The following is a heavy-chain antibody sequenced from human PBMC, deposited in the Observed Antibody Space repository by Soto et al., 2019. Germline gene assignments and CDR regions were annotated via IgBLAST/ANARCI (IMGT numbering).Heavy chain of an antibody. V-gene: IGHV3-15*07. Sequence: EVQQVESGGGLVKPGGSLRLACAASGFTLRTAWMNWVRQAPGKGLEWVGRIKRESDGGTTDYGVSVRGRFTISRDESQNTLYLQMNSLGTEDTAVYYCATEPYFYDSSGVDVWGQGTTVTVSS. CDR1: GFTLRTAW. J-gene: IGHJ6*02. CDR3: ATEPYFYDSSGVDV. CDR2: IKRESDGGTT.